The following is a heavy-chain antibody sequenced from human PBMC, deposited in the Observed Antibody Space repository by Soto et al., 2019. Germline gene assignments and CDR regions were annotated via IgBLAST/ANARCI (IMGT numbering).Heavy chain of an antibody. J-gene: IGHJ5*02. V-gene: IGHV1-69*13. Sequence: SVKLSCNASGGTFSSYAISLVRQAPGQGLEWMGGIIPIFGTANYAQKFQGRVTITADESTSTAYMELSSLRSEDTAVYYCARGLIGVTAMYNWFDPWGQGTLVTVSS. D-gene: IGHD2-21*02. CDR1: GGTFSSYA. CDR3: ARGLIGVTAMYNWFDP. CDR2: IIPIFGTA.